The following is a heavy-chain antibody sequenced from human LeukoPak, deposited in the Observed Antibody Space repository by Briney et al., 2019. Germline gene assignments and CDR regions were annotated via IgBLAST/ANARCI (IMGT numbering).Heavy chain of an antibody. Sequence: PGGSLRLSCAASGFTFSSYWMSWVRQAPGKGLEWVANIKQDGSEKYYVDSVKGRFTISRDNAKNSLYLQMNSLRAEDTAVYYCARPGGGQTNKYYYYYMDVWGKGTTVTISS. D-gene: IGHD1/OR15-1a*01. CDR3: ARPGGGQTNKYYYYYMDV. CDR1: GFTFSSYW. CDR2: IKQDGSEK. V-gene: IGHV3-7*01. J-gene: IGHJ6*03.